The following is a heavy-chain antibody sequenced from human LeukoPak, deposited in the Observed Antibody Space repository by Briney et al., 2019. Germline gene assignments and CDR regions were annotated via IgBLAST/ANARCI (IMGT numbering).Heavy chain of an antibody. CDR2: INYSGTA. J-gene: IGHJ6*03. CDR1: GASINSFF. D-gene: IGHD6-13*01. CDR3: ARVPYSDRIEFYYMDV. Sequence: SETLSLTCSVSGASINSFFWSWIRQSPGKALGWIGYINYSGTASYKPSLKSRVTISLDTSKNQVSLRLTSVTGADTAVYYCARVPYSDRIEFYYMDVWGEGTSVTVSS. V-gene: IGHV4-59*01.